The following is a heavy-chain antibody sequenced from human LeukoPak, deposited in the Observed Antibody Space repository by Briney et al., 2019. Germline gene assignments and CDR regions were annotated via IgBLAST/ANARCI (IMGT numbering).Heavy chain of an antibody. CDR3: VRAHYDSGSRTYGMDV. Sequence: SGGSLRLSCAASGFTFSSYAMSWVRQAPGKGLEWVSFISGSGATTYHADSVKGRFTISRDNSKNTLFLQMNSLRAEDTAVYQCVRAHYDSGSRTYGMDVWGQGTTVTVSS. J-gene: IGHJ6*02. V-gene: IGHV3-23*01. D-gene: IGHD3-16*01. CDR1: GFTFSSYA. CDR2: ISGSGATT.